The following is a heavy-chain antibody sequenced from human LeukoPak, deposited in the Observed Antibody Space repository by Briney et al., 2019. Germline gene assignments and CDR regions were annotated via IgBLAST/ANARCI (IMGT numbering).Heavy chain of an antibody. D-gene: IGHD3-22*01. CDR1: GYTLTSYG. CDR2: ISAYNGNT. V-gene: IGHV1-18*01. CDR3: ARDGHRMYYYGGSDYHFDY. Sequence: ASVTVSCKTSGYTLTSYGISWVRQAPGQGLEWMGWISAYNGNTNYAQKLQGRVTMTTDTSTSTAYMELRSLRSDDTALYYCARDGHRMYYYGGSDYHFDYWGQGTLVTVSS. J-gene: IGHJ4*02.